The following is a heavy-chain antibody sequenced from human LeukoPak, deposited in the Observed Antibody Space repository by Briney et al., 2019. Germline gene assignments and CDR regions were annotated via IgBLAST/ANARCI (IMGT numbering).Heavy chain of an antibody. Sequence: ASVKVSCKASGDTFIDFYIHWVRQAPGQGLEWMGWINPNSGGTKFAQKLQGRVTMTRDTSISTAYMELSRLRSGDTAVYYCAREGTGIRSFDLWGRGTLVTVSS. D-gene: IGHD1-14*01. V-gene: IGHV1-2*02. CDR2: INPNSGGT. CDR3: AREGTGIRSFDL. CDR1: GDTFIDFY. J-gene: IGHJ2*01.